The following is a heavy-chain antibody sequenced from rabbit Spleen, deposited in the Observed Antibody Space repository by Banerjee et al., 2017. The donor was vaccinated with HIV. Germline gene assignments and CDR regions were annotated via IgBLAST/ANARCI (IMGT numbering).Heavy chain of an antibody. Sequence: QEQLEESGGDLVKPEGSLTLTCTASGFSFSSSYWICWVRQAPGKGLEWIACIDGGGSGYTYYASWAKGRFTITRTSSTTVTLQMTSLTAADTATYFCARDDAGSWFYFNLWGPGTLVTVS. J-gene: IGHJ4*01. CDR1: GFSFSSSYW. CDR3: ARDDAGSWFYFNL. D-gene: IGHD4-2*01. CDR2: IDGGGSGYT. V-gene: IGHV1S45*01.